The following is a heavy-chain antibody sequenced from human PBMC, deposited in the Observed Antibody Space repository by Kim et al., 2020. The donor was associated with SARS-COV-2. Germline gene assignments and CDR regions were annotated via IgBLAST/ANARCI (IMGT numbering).Heavy chain of an antibody. Sequence: DGREKYYVGSVKGRFTITRDNAKNSVYLQMNSLRAEDTAVYYCVRGGRLWWGQGALVTVSS. J-gene: IGHJ4*02. V-gene: IGHV3-7*03. CDR3: VRGGRLW. D-gene: IGHD2-21*01. CDR2: DGREK.